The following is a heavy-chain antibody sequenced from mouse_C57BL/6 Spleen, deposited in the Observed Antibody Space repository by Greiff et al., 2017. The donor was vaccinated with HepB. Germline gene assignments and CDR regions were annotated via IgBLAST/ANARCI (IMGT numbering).Heavy chain of an antibody. Sequence: EVQLVESGPGMVKPSQSLSLTCTVTGYSITSGYDWHWIRHFPGNKLEWMGYISYSGSTNYNPSLKSRISITHDTSKNHFFLKLNSVTTEDTATYYCARVGDYDGGFAYWGQGTLVTVSA. J-gene: IGHJ3*01. CDR2: ISYSGST. CDR3: ARVGDYDGGFAY. CDR1: GYSITSGYD. D-gene: IGHD2-4*01. V-gene: IGHV3-1*01.